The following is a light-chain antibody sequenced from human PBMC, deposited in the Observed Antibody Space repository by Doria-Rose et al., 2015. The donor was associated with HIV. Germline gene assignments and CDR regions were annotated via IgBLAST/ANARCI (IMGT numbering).Light chain of an antibody. V-gene: IGKV3-20*01. CDR1: QSVSSSY. J-gene: IGKJ5*01. CDR3: QQYGTSLSIT. Sequence: TQSPGTLSLSQGERATLSCRASQSVSSSYLAWYQQKPGQAPRLLIYGASSRATGIPDGFSGSGAGTDFTLTISRLEPEDFAVYYCQQYGTSLSITFGQGTRPEIK. CDR2: GAS.